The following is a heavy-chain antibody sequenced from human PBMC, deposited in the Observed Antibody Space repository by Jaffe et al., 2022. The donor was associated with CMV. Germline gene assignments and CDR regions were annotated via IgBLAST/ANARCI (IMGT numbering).Heavy chain of an antibody. J-gene: IGHJ4*02. V-gene: IGHV6-1*01. Sequence: QVQLQQSGPGLVKPSQTLSLTCAISGDSVSSNNVAWNWIRQSPSGGLVWLGRTYYRSEWYHDYAVSVKSRITINPDTSKNQFSLQLNSVTPEDTGVYYCARDAGGGLYYFDYWGQGTLVTVSS. CDR1: GDSVSSNNVA. D-gene: IGHD2-15*01. CDR3: ARDAGGGLYYFDY. CDR2: TYYRSEWYH.